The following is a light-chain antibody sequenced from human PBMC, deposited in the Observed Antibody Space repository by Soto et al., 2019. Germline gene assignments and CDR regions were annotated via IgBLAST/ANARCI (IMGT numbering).Light chain of an antibody. CDR2: DAS. CDR1: QSLSSSY. J-gene: IGKJ1*01. V-gene: IGKV3-20*01. Sequence: EIVLTQSPGTLSLSPGERATLSCRASQSLSSSYLAWYQQRPGQAPRLLIYDASSRAAGIPDRFSGSGSGTDFTLTISRLEPEDFAVYYCQQYGASPPLTFGQGTKVDIK. CDR3: QQYGASPPLT.